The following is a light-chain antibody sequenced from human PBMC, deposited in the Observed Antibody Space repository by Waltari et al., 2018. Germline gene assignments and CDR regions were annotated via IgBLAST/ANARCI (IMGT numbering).Light chain of an antibody. CDR1: QAIVTN. CDR3: QHYNNFPPA. V-gene: IGKV3-15*01. J-gene: IGKJ1*01. Sequence: EIVMTQSPDTLSVSTGERATLACRASQAIVTNLAWYQQKPGQTPRLLIYAASTRATGIPARFSGSGSGTEFTLTISSLQSEDFAVYYCQHYNNFPPAFGQGTKVEIK. CDR2: AAS.